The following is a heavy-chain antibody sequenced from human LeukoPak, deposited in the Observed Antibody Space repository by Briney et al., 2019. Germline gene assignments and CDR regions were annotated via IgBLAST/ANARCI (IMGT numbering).Heavy chain of an antibody. J-gene: IGHJ6*03. D-gene: IGHD6-6*01. CDR1: GFTFSDYY. CDR2: ISSSGSTI. V-gene: IGHV3-11*04. Sequence: SGGSLRLSCAASGFTFSDYYMSWIRQAPGKGLEWVSYISSSGSTIYYADSVKGRFTISRDNAKNSLYLQMNSLRAEDTAVYYCAREKLSSIAARRAPGYMGVWGKGTTVTVSS. CDR3: AREKLSSIAARRAPGYMGV.